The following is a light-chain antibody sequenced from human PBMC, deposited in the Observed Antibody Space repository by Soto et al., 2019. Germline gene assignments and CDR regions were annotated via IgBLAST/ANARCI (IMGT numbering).Light chain of an antibody. CDR1: QGISSW. CDR2: AAS. CDR3: QQTTSFPLT. V-gene: IGKV1-12*01. Sequence: DIRMTQSPSFVSASVVDRVTITCRASQGISSWLAWYQHKPGRAPKLLIHAASSLESGVPSRFSGSGSGTDFTLTISSLQPEDFATYYCQQTTSFPLTFGGGTKVEIK. J-gene: IGKJ4*01.